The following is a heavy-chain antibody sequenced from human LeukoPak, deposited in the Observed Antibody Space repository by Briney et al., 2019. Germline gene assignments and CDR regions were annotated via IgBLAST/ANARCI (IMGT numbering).Heavy chain of an antibody. CDR2: ISGSGGST. J-gene: IGHJ4*02. V-gene: IGHV3-23*01. Sequence: PGGSLRLPCAASGFTFSSYAMSWVRQAPGKGLEWVSAISGSGGSTYYADSVKGRFTISRDNSKNTLYLQRNSRGAEGTAVYYCAKDRSAVAGTFDCWGQGTLVTVSS. D-gene: IGHD6-19*01. CDR1: GFTFSSYA. CDR3: AKDRSAVAGTFDC.